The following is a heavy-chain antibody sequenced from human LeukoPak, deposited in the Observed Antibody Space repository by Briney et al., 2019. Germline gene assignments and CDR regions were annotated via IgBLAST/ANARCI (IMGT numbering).Heavy chain of an antibody. D-gene: IGHD3-10*01. Sequence: SETLSLTCTVSGASISSYYWSWIRQPPGKGLEWIGYLYYSGKTAYNPSLKSRVTISLDTSENQFSLKMYSVTAADTAVYYCARPSGAAFDIWGQGTMVTVSS. J-gene: IGHJ3*02. CDR1: GASISSYY. CDR2: LYYSGKT. V-gene: IGHV4-59*08. CDR3: ARPSGAAFDI.